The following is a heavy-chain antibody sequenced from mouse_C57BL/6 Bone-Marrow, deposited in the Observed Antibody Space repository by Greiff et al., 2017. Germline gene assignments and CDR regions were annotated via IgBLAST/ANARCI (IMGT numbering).Heavy chain of an antibody. CDR3: ARDYDYGGAY. Sequence: QVQLQQSGAELVRPGTSVKVSCKASGYAFTNYLIEWVKQRPGQGLEWIGVINPGSGGTNYNEKFKGKATLTADKSSSTAYMQLSSLASEDSAVYFCARDYDYGGAYWGQGTLVTVSA. CDR2: INPGSGGT. J-gene: IGHJ3*01. D-gene: IGHD2-4*01. CDR1: GYAFTNYL. V-gene: IGHV1-54*01.